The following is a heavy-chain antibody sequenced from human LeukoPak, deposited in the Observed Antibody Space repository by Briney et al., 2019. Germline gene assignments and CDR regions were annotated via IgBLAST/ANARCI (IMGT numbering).Heavy chain of an antibody. D-gene: IGHD3-3*02. CDR1: GFSFSTHK. Sequence: PGGSLRLSCAASGFSFSTHKMNWVRQAPGKGLEWVAVISYDGTKIYYADSAKGRFTISRDNSKSMVYLQMNSLRAEDTALYYCARDSVKLPGISYFDNWGQGTLVTVSS. V-gene: IGHV3-30-3*01. CDR3: ARDSVKLPGISYFDN. CDR2: ISYDGTKI. J-gene: IGHJ1*01.